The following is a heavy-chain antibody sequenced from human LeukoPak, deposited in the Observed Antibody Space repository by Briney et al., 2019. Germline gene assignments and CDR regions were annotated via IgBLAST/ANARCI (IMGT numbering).Heavy chain of an antibody. J-gene: IGHJ4*02. CDR1: GGSISSSSYY. CDR3: ARQRWDIVVVVAAPDY. V-gene: IGHV4-39*01. Sequence: SETLSLTCTVSGGSISSSSYYWGWIRQPPGKGLERIGSIYYSGSTYYNPSLKSRVTISVDTSKNQFSLKLSSVTAADTAVYYCARQRWDIVVVVAAPDYWGQGTLVTVSS. D-gene: IGHD2-15*01. CDR2: IYYSGST.